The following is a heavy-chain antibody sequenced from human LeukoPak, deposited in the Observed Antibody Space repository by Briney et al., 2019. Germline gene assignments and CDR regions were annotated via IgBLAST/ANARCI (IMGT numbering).Heavy chain of an antibody. CDR1: GFTFSSYG. J-gene: IGHJ4*02. CDR2: MWYDGSNK. V-gene: IGHV3-33*01. D-gene: IGHD5-18*01. CDR3: AREDTALVIAY. Sequence: GGSLRLSCAASGFTFSSYGMHWVRQTPGKGLEWVAIMWYDGSNKYYTDSVKGRFTISRDNSKNTLYLQMNSLRVEDTAVYYCAREDTALVIAYWGQGTLVTVSS.